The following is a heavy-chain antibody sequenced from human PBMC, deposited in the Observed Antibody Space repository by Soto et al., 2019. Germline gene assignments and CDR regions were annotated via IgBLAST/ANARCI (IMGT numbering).Heavy chain of an antibody. D-gene: IGHD3-10*01. Sequence: SETLSLTCTVSGGSISSSSYYWGWIRQPPGKGLEWIGSIYYSGSTYYNPSLKSRVTISVDTSKNQFSLKLSSVTAADTAVYYCARSRGLRGVIITNRYYFDYWGQGTLVTVSS. CDR2: IYYSGST. CDR1: GGSISSSSYY. CDR3: ARSRGLRGVIITNRYYFDY. V-gene: IGHV4-39*01. J-gene: IGHJ4*02.